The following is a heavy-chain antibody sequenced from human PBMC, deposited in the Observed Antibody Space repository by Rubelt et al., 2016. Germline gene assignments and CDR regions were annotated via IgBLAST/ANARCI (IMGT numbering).Heavy chain of an antibody. V-gene: IGHV4-38-2*02. CDR2: IYHSGST. D-gene: IGHD6-19*01. CDR3: ARDHSSGWYLAGFFDY. CDR1: GYSISSGYY. Sequence: QVQLQESGPGLVKPSETLSLTCTVSGYSISSGYYWGWIRQPPGKGLEWIGSIYHSGSTYYNPSLKSRGTISVDTCKNPLSLKLSSVTAADTAVYYCARDHSSGWYLAGFFDYWGQGTLVTVSS. J-gene: IGHJ4*02.